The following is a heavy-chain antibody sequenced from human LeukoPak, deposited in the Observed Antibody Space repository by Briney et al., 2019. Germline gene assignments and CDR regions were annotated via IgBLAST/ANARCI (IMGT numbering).Heavy chain of an antibody. Sequence: SETLSLTCTVSGGSISSSSCYWGWLRQPPGKGLEWIGGICASGSTYYNPSLKSRVTISVDTSKDQFSLKLSSVTAADSAVYYCARRRVGQPTDAWGQGTLVTVSS. CDR1: GGSISSSSCY. CDR2: ICASGST. CDR3: ARRRVGQPTDA. J-gene: IGHJ5*02. V-gene: IGHV4-39*01. D-gene: IGHD1-14*01.